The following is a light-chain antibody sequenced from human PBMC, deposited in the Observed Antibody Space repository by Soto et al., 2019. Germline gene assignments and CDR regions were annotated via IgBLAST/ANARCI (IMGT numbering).Light chain of an antibody. CDR2: KTS. CDR1: QSLAHRDGNTY. J-gene: IGKJ1*01. V-gene: IGKV2-24*01. CDR3: VEATLLPHA. Sequence: VLTQTPLSSPVTLGQPASISCKSSQSLAHRDGNTYLNWLHQRPGQPPRLLIYKTSNRFSGVPDRFSGSGAGTDFTLKISKVEAEDVGVYYCVEATLLPHAFGQGTQVEIK.